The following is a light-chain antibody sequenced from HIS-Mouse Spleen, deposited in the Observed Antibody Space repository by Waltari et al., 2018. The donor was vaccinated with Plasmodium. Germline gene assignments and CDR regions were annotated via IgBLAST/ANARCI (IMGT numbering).Light chain of an antibody. J-gene: IGLJ3*02. CDR3: AAWDDSLSGRV. CDR1: SSNLGRNY. Sequence: QSVLTQPPSASGTPGQRVTISCSGSSSNLGRNYVYWYQQLPGTAPKLLIYRNNQRPSGVPDRFSGSKSGTSASLAISGPRSEDEADYYCAAWDDSLSGRVFGGGTKLTVL. CDR2: RNN. V-gene: IGLV1-47*01.